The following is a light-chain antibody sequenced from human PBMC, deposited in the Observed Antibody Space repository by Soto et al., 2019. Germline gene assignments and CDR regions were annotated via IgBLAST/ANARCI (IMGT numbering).Light chain of an antibody. CDR1: QSISSY. J-gene: IGKJ1*01. Sequence: IPMTQSRSSLSASVGRRFTITCRASQSISSYLNWYQQKQGKAPKLLIYAASSLQSGVPSRFSGSGYGTDVNLTISSLQTEDFATYYCQQSYSTPQTFGQGTKVDI. CDR3: QQSYSTPQT. CDR2: AAS. V-gene: IGKV1-39*01.